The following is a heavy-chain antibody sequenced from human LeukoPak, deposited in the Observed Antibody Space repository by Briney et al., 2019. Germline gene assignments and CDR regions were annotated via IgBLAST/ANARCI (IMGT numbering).Heavy chain of an antibody. V-gene: IGHV3-74*01. CDR3: LRMGSSAYTLV. J-gene: IGHJ4*02. CDR1: GFTFSNYW. D-gene: IGHD3-16*01. CDR2: ISSDGSST. Sequence: GGSLRLSCAASGFTFSNYWMHWVRHAPGKGLVWVSRISSDGSSTNYADSVKGRFTVSRVNAKNTLFLHMNSLRAEDTAVYYCLRMGSSAYTLVWGQGTLVTVSS.